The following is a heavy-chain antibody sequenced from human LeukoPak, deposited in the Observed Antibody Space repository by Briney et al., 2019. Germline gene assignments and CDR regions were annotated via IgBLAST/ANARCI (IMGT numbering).Heavy chain of an antibody. Sequence: ASVKVSCKASGYTFTSYGISWVRQAPGQGLEWMGWISAYNGNTNYAQKLQGRVTMTTDTSTSTAYMELRSLRSDDTAVYYCARNHYDFWSGVNIWFDPWGQETLVTVSS. CDR2: ISAYNGNT. V-gene: IGHV1-18*01. CDR1: GYTFTSYG. J-gene: IGHJ5*02. D-gene: IGHD3-3*01. CDR3: ARNHYDFWSGVNIWFDP.